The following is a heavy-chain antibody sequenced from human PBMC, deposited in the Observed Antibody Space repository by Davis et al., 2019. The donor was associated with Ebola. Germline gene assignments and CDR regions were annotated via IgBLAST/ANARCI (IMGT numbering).Heavy chain of an antibody. D-gene: IGHD5-24*01. J-gene: IGHJ4*02. Sequence: ESLKISCAASGFTFSNYEMAWVRQAPGKGLEWVGNFYYGGGTHYNPSLKSRLTISVDTSNNQFFLKVTSVAAADTAVYYCARERKGDGYAGCDYWGQGTLVTVSS. CDR1: GFTFSNYE. CDR3: ARERKGDGYAGCDY. CDR2: FYYGGGT. V-gene: IGHV4-59*12.